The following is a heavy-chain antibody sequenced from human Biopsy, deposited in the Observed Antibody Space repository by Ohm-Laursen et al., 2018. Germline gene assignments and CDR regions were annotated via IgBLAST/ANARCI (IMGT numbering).Heavy chain of an antibody. Sequence: SLRLSCTASGFSVSSYDVNWVRQAPGKGLEWVSGLTWNGGTTGYADSVKGRFTISRDNAKSSLYLQMNSLRAEDTALYHCVKDKSYISLDLWGRGTMVTVSS. CDR2: LTWNGGTT. D-gene: IGHD1-26*01. J-gene: IGHJ3*01. CDR1: GFSVSSYD. CDR3: VKDKSYISLDL. V-gene: IGHV3-20*01.